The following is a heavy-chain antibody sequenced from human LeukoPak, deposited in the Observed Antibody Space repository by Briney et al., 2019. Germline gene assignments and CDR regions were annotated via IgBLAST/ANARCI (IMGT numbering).Heavy chain of an antibody. D-gene: IGHD6-19*01. CDR2: ISYDGSNK. Sequence: SGGSLRLSCAASGFTLSSYGMHWVRQAPGKGLEWVAVISYDGSNKYYADSVKGRFTISRDNSKNTLYLQMNSLRAEDTAVYYCAITYSSGRDYWGQGTLVTVSS. CDR1: GFTLSSYG. V-gene: IGHV3-30*03. CDR3: AITYSSGRDY. J-gene: IGHJ4*02.